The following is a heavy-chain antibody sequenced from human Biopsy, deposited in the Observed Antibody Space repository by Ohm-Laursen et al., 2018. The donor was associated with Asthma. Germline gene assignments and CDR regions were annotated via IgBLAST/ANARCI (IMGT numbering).Heavy chain of an antibody. Sequence: ETLSLTCSVSGVSMKTYYWSWIRQPPGKGLEWIGSLYYSGSANYNPSLKSRVTISLDMSKSQFSLKLNSVSAADTAIYYCASSGGYYFPHWGQGTLVTVPS. CDR3: ASSGGYYFPH. D-gene: IGHD6-19*01. J-gene: IGHJ4*02. V-gene: IGHV4-59*01. CDR2: LYYSGSA. CDR1: GVSMKTYY.